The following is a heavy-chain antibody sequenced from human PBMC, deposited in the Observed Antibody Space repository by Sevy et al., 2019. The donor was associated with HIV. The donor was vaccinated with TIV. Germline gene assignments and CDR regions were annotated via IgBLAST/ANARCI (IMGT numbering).Heavy chain of an antibody. CDR3: ARGYSSGWYGDY. CDR2: INPNSGGT. Sequence: ASVKVSCKASGYTFTGYYTHWVRQAPGQGLEWMGWINPNSGGTNYAQKFQGWVTMTRDTSISTAYMELSRLRSDDTAVYYCARGYSSGWYGDYWGQGTLVTVSS. CDR1: GYTFTGYY. J-gene: IGHJ4*02. D-gene: IGHD6-19*01. V-gene: IGHV1-2*04.